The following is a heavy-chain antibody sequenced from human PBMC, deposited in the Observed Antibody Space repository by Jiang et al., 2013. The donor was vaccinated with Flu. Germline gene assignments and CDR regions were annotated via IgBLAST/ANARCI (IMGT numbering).Heavy chain of an antibody. CDR3: ASIAAADYYYYGMDV. V-gene: IGHV3-11*03. J-gene: IGHJ6*02. Sequence: SGFTFSDYYMSWIRQAPGKGLEWVSYISSSSSYTNYADSVKGRFTISRDNAKNSLYLQMNSLRAEDTAVYYCASIAAADYYYYGMDVWGQGTTVTVSS. CDR2: ISSSSSYT. CDR1: GFTFSDYY. D-gene: IGHD6-13*01.